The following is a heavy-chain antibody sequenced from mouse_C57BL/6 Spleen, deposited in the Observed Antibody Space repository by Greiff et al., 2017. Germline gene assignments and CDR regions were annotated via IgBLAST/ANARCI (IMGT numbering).Heavy chain of an antibody. CDR1: GYTFTSYW. J-gene: IGHJ1*03. CDR3: ARWDPGYPWYFDV. CDR2: IDPSDSYT. V-gene: IGHV1-50*01. D-gene: IGHD2-2*01. Sequence: QVQLQQPGAELVKPGASVKLSCKASGYTFTSYWMQWVKQRPGQGLEWIGEIDPSDSYTNYTHKFKGKATLTVDTSSSTAYMQLSSLTSEDSAVYYCARWDPGYPWYFDVWGTGTTVTVSS.